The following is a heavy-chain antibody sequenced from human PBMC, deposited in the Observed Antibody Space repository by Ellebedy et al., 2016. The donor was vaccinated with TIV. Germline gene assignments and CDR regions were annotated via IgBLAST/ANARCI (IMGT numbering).Heavy chain of an antibody. J-gene: IGHJ4*02. CDR1: GFIVSATY. Sequence: GGSLRLSXATSGFIVSATYMSWVRQAPGKGLEWVSIIYPDDRTFYAGFARGRFSISRDKSKNTLYLQMNSLRADDTAVYYCARDSGFGVDTPYWGQGTPVTVSS. CDR2: IYPDDRT. V-gene: IGHV3-53*01. CDR3: ARDSGFGVDTPY. D-gene: IGHD3-3*01.